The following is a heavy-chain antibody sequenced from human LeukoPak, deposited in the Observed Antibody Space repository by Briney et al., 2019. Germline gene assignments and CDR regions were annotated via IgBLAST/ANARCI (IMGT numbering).Heavy chain of an antibody. Sequence: PGRSLRLSCAASGFTFSSYAMHWVRQAPGKGLEWVAVISYDGTNKYYADSVKGRFTISRDNSKSTLYLQMNSLRVEDTAVYYCAREVTDWGQGTLVSVSS. D-gene: IGHD2-21*02. CDR1: GFTFSSYA. CDR2: ISYDGTNK. V-gene: IGHV3-30-3*01. J-gene: IGHJ4*02. CDR3: AREVTD.